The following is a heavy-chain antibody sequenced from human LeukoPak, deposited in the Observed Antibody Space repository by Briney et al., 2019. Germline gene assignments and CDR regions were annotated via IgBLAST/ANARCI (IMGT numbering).Heavy chain of an antibody. D-gene: IGHD3-9*01. J-gene: IGHJ4*02. CDR3: ARLNTDWRADY. Sequence: GSLRLSCAASGFTFSSYWMSWVRQPPGKGLEWVANIKQDGSEKYYVDSVKGRFTISRDNAQTSLYLQMNSLRAEDTAVYYCARLNTDWRADYWGQGTLVTVSS. CDR2: IKQDGSEK. V-gene: IGHV3-7*04. CDR1: GFTFSSYW.